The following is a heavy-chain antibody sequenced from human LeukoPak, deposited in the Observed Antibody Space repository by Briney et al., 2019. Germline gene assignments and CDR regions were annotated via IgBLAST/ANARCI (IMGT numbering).Heavy chain of an antibody. CDR1: GYTLTELS. J-gene: IGHJ1*01. D-gene: IGHD5-12*01. Sequence: ASVKVSCKVSGYTLTELSMHWVRQAPGKGLEWMGGFDPEDGETIYAQKFQGRVTMTEDTSTDTAYMELSSLRSEDTAVYYCARVGPGGYSGYDYIGYFQHWGQGTLVTVSS. V-gene: IGHV1-24*01. CDR3: ARVGPGGYSGYDYIGYFQH. CDR2: FDPEDGET.